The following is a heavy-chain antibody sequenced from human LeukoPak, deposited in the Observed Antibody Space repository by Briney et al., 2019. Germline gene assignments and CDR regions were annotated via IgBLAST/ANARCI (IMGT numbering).Heavy chain of an antibody. D-gene: IGHD6-19*01. Sequence: PGGSLRLSCVVSGFNFDNFWMNWVRQAPGKGLEWVANIKEDGSKKYYVGSVKGRFTISRDNAKNSLYLEMNSLRADDTAVYFCARDEGNGWDYWGQGALVTVSS. CDR3: ARDEGNGWDY. CDR2: IKEDGSKK. J-gene: IGHJ4*02. V-gene: IGHV3-7*01. CDR1: GFNFDNFW.